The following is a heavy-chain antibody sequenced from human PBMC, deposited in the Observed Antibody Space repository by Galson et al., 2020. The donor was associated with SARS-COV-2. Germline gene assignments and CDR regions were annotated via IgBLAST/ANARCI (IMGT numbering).Heavy chain of an antibody. CDR2: IYWDDDK. CDR1: GFSLSTSGVG. D-gene: IGHD2-15*01. J-gene: IGHJ3*02. V-gene: IGHV2-5*02. CDR3: AHRHGCSGGSCYSHAFDI. Sequence: SGPTLVKPTQTLTLTCTFSGFSLSTSGVGVGWIRQPPGKALEWLALIYWDDDKRYSPSLKSRLTITKDTSKNQVVLTMTNMDPVYTATYYCAHRHGCSGGSCYSHAFDIWGQGTMVTVSS.